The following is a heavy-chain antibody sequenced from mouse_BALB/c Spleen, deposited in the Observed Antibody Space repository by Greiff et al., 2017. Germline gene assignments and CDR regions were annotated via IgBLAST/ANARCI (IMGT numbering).Heavy chain of an antibody. CDR3: ARGWDDAMDY. V-gene: IGHV2-4-1*01. Sequence: QVQLKESGPGLVQPSQSLSITCTVSGFSLTSYGVHWVRQSPGKGLEWLGVIWSGGSTDYNSALKSRLSISKDNSKSQVFLKMNSLQTDDTARYYCARGWDDAMDYWGQGTSVTVSS. CDR1: GFSLTSYG. CDR2: IWSGGST. D-gene: IGHD4-1*01. J-gene: IGHJ4*01.